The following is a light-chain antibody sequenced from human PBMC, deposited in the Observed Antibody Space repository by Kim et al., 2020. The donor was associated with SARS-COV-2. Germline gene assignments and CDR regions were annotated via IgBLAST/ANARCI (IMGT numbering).Light chain of an antibody. CDR3: QQANFFPFT. J-gene: IGKJ5*01. CDR1: RDISDY. CDR2: NAS. Sequence: TQMSQSPSSLSVSRGERVSIACRASRDISDYLGWYQQRDGEVPKLLITNASTLESGVPRRFRGSRSGTLFTLTISNVQPDDSATYYCQQANFFPFTFGQGTRLEIK. V-gene: IGKV1D-12*01.